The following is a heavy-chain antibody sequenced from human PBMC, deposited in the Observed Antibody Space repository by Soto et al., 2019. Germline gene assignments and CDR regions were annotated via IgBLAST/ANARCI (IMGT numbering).Heavy chain of an antibody. CDR2: ISWNSGSI. CDR3: AKDRYCSSTSCYRYYYYGMDV. J-gene: IGHJ6*02. CDR1: GFTFDDYA. Sequence: PGGSLRLSCAASGFTFDDYAMHWVRQAPGKGLEWVPGISWNSGSIGYADSVKGRFTISRDNAKNSLYLQMNSLRAEDTALYYCAKDRYCSSTSCYRYYYYGMDVWGQGTTVTV. V-gene: IGHV3-9*01. D-gene: IGHD2-2*02.